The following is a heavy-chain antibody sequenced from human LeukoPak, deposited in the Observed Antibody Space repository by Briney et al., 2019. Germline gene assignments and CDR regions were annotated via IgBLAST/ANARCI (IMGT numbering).Heavy chain of an antibody. CDR2: IWYDGSNK. D-gene: IGHD2-2*01. CDR3: TRGSGFVVRGDSVDV. Sequence: GGSLRLSCAASGFSFSRYGMHWVRQAPGKGLEWVVVIWYDGSNKYYADSVKGRFSISRDNSKNTMYLQMNSLRVEDTAVYYCTRGSGFVVRGDSVDVWGYGTTVTVSS. CDR1: GFSFSRYG. V-gene: IGHV3-33*01. J-gene: IGHJ6*04.